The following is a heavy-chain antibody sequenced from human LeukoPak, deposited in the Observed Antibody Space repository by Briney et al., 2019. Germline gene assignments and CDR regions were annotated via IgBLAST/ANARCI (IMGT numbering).Heavy chain of an antibody. V-gene: IGHV1-18*01. Sequence: ASVKVSCKASGYTFPSYGITWVRQAPGQGLEWMGWISAYNGKRNYAQKLQGRVTMTTDTSTSTAYMELRSLRSGDTAVYYCARIPVWFGEPSYYFDYWGQGTLVTVSS. J-gene: IGHJ4*02. CDR1: GYTFPSYG. CDR3: ARIPVWFGEPSYYFDY. D-gene: IGHD3-10*01. CDR2: ISAYNGKR.